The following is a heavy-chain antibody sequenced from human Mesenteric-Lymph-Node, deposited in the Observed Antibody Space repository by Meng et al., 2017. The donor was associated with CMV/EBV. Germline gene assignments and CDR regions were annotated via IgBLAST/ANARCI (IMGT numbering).Heavy chain of an antibody. J-gene: IGHJ5*02. CDR1: TSGVG. D-gene: IGHD3-3*01. Sequence: TSGVGVGWIRQPPGKALEWLALIYWDDDRRYKSSLKNRLTITKDTSKNQVVLTMTNMAPVDTATYYCVHKPAYDFWGGVSDSNWFDAWGQGIVVTVSS. CDR3: VHKPAYDFWGGVSDSNWFDA. CDR2: IYWDDDR. V-gene: IGHV2-5*02.